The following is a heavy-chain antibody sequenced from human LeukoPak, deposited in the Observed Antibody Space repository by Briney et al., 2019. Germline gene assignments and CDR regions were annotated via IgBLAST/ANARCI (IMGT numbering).Heavy chain of an antibody. D-gene: IGHD5/OR15-5a*01. Sequence: GSLRLSCVASGLTVSNHWMTWVRQPPGKGLEWIGEISHCGDTKYSPSLRTRVTISIDRSKNHLSLNLNSVTAADTAIYYCSTRDQSRTDVVPPDYWGQGTLVTVSS. CDR2: ISHCGDT. CDR3: STRDQSRTDVVPPDY. CDR1: GLTVSNHW. V-gene: IGHV4-4*02. J-gene: IGHJ4*02.